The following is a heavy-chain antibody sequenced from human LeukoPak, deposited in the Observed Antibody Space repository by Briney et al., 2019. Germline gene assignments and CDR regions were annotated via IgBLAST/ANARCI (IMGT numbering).Heavy chain of an antibody. CDR2: ISSSSSYI. V-gene: IGHV3-21*01. J-gene: IGHJ5*02. Sequence: PGGSLRLSCAASGFTFSSYSMNWVRQAPGKGLEWVSSISSSSSYIYYADSVKGRFTISRDNAKNSLYLQMNSLRAEDTAVYYCARGRSIAARRWFSSWFDPWGQGTLVTVSS. D-gene: IGHD6-6*01. CDR1: GFTFSSYS. CDR3: ARGRSIAARRWFSSWFDP.